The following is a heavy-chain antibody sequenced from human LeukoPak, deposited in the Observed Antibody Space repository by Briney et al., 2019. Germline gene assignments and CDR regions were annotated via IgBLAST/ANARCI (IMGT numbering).Heavy chain of an antibody. CDR3: TRFYDRSGPHFDY. D-gene: IGHD3-22*01. CDR1: GDSISTYY. V-gene: IGHV4-59*01. J-gene: IGHJ4*02. CDR2: IHYSGNT. Sequence: SETLSLTCTVSGDSISTYYWNWIRQPPGKGLEWIGDIHYSGNTNYNPSLKSRVTISVDTSKNQFSLKLTSVTAADTAVYYCTRFYDRSGPHFDYWGQGTLVTVSS.